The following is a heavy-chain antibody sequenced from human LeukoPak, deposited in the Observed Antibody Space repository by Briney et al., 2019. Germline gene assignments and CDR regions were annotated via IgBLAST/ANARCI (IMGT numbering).Heavy chain of an antibody. CDR2: ISGSGDST. D-gene: IGHD4-17*01. J-gene: IGHJ4*02. V-gene: IGHV3-23*01. CDR1: GFTFTSYT. CDR3: AKDRYGDYSFDY. Sequence: GGSLRLSCAASGFTFTSYTMTWVRQAPGKGLEWVSAISGSGDSTYYANSVKGRFTISRDNSKNTLYLQMNSLRADDTAVYYCAKDRYGDYSFDYWGQGTLVTVSS.